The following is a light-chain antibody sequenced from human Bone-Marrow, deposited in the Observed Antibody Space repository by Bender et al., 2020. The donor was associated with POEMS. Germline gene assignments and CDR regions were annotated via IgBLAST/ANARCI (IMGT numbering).Light chain of an antibody. CDR2: KDT. J-gene: IGLJ1*01. CDR3: QSSDTGSSVYV. CDR1: ALANRY. Sequence: SLELTQPPSVSVSPGQTARITCSGDALANRYTFWYQQRPGQAPVVVMYKDTERPSGIPERFSGSSSGTTVTLTISGVQAEDEADYYCQSSDTGSSVYVFGPGARVTVL. V-gene: IGLV3-25*03.